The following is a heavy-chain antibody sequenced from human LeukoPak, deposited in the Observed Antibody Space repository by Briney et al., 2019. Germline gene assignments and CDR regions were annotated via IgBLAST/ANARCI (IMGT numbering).Heavy chain of an antibody. CDR3: ASGEYYYDSSGYYSLRAFDI. D-gene: IGHD3-22*01. J-gene: IGHJ3*02. V-gene: IGHV4-39*07. Sequence: TSETLSLTCTVSGGSISSSSYYWGWIREPPGKGLECIGSIYYSGSTYYNPSLKSRVTISVDTSKNQFSLKLSSVTAADTAVYYCASGEYYYDSSGYYSLRAFDIWGQGTMVTVSS. CDR2: IYYSGST. CDR1: GGSISSSSYY.